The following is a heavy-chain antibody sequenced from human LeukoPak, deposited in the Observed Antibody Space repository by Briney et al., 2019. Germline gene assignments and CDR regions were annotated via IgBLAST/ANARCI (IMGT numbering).Heavy chain of an antibody. CDR1: GFTFSTYA. V-gene: IGHV3-64D*09. CDR2: ISINVGST. Sequence: GGSLRLSCSASGFTFSTYATHWVRQAPGKGLEYVSAISINVGSTYYADSVRGRFTISRDNSKKTLYLQMSSLRTEDTAVYYCVTLGLASPSDYWGQGTLVTVSS. CDR3: VTLGLASPSDY. D-gene: IGHD3/OR15-3a*01. J-gene: IGHJ4*02.